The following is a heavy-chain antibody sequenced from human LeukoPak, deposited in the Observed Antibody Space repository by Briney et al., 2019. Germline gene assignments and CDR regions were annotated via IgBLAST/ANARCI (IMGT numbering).Heavy chain of an antibody. J-gene: IGHJ4*02. CDR3: AKVMGNYDFWSGNFDY. CDR2: ISGSGGST. V-gene: IGHV3-23*01. CDR1: GSTFSTYA. Sequence: GGSLRLSCAASGSTFSTYAMHWVRQAPGEGLEWVSAISGSGGSTYYADSVKGRFTISRDNSKNTLYLQMNSLRAEDTAVYYCAKVMGNYDFWSGNFDYWGQGTLVTVSS. D-gene: IGHD3-3*01.